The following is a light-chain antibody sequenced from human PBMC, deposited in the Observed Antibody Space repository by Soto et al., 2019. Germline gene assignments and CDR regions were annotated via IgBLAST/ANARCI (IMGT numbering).Light chain of an antibody. V-gene: IGKV3-15*01. J-gene: IGKJ1*01. CDR1: QSVSSN. Sequence: EILMTQSPATLSVSPGERATLSCRASQSVSSNVAWYQQKPGQAPRLLIYGASNRATGIPARFSGSGSGTDFSLTITSLQSEDFAVYYCQQYNDWPPWTFGQGTKVDNK. CDR3: QQYNDWPPWT. CDR2: GAS.